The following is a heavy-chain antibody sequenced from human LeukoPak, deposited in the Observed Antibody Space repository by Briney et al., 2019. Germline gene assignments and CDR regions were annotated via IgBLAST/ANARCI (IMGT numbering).Heavy chain of an antibody. D-gene: IGHD1-1*01. J-gene: IGHJ6*03. CDR2: ISSSGSTI. V-gene: IGHV3-11*01. CDR3: ASGSPKSYYYYMDV. Sequence: PGGSLRLSCAASGFTFSSYAMSWIRQAPGKGLEWVSYISSSGSTIYYADSVKGRFTISRDNAKNSLYLQMNSLRAEDTAVYYCASGSPKSYYYYMDVWGKGTTVTVSS. CDR1: GFTFSSYA.